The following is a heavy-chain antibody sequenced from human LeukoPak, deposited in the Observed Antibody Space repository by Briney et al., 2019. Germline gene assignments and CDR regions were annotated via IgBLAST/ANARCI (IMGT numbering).Heavy chain of an antibody. CDR3: ARGNPVDYDFWSGYENNWFDP. CDR1: GGSISSYY. D-gene: IGHD3-3*01. CDR2: IYYSGST. Sequence: SETLSLTCTVSGGSISSYYWSWIRQPPGKGLEWIGYIYYSGSTNYNPSLKSRVTISVDTSKNQFSLKLSSVTAADTAVYYCARGNPVDYDFWSGYENNWFDPWGQGTLVTVSS. V-gene: IGHV4-59*12. J-gene: IGHJ5*02.